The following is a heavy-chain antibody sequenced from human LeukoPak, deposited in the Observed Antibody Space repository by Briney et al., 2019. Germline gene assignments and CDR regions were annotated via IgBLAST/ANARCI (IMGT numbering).Heavy chain of an antibody. Sequence: GRSLRLSCAASGFTFSSYGMHWVRQAPGKGLEWVAVIWHDGSNKYYAASVKGRFTISRDNSKNTLYLQMNSLRAEDTAVYYCARERVTGTSCYYYYGMDVRGQGTTVTVSS. D-gene: IGHD6-19*01. CDR2: IWHDGSNK. J-gene: IGHJ6*02. V-gene: IGHV3-33*01. CDR1: GFTFSSYG. CDR3: ARERVTGTSCYYYYGMDV.